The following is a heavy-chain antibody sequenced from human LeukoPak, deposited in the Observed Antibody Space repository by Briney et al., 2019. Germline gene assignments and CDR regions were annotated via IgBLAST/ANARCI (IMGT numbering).Heavy chain of an antibody. D-gene: IGHD5-18*01. CDR2: IYYSGST. J-gene: IGHJ4*02. V-gene: IGHV4-31*03. CDR3: ARARGYSYASLDY. Sequence: SETLSLTCTVSGGSISSGGYYWSWIRQHPGKGREWIGYIYYSGSTYYNPSLKSRVTISVDTSKNQFSLKLSSVTAADTAVYYCARARGYSYASLDYWGQGTLVTVSS. CDR1: GGSISSGGYY.